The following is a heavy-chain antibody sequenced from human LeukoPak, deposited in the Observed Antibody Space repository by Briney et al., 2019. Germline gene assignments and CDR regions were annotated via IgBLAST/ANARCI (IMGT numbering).Heavy chain of an antibody. CDR1: GGSFSGYY. CDR3: ARARFGEFYYYYYMDV. V-gene: IGHV4-34*01. CDR2: INHSGST. J-gene: IGHJ6*03. Sequence: SETLSLTCAVYGGSFSGYYWSWIRQPPGKGLEWIGEINHSGSTNYNPSLKSRVTISVDTSKNQFSLKLSSVTAADTAVYYCARARFGEFYYYYYMDVWGKGTTVTISS. D-gene: IGHD3-10*02.